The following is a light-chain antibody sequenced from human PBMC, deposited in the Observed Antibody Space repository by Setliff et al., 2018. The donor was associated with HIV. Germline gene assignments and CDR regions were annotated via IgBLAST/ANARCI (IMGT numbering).Light chain of an antibody. CDR3: CSYAGSSTYV. Sequence: QSALTQPASVSGSPGQSITISCTGTSSDVGSYNLVSWYQQHPGKAPKLMIYEVSKRPSGVSNRLSGSKSGNTASLTISGLQAEDEADYYCCSYAGSSTYVLGTGTKGTVL. V-gene: IGLV2-23*02. CDR1: SSDVGSYNL. CDR2: EVS. J-gene: IGLJ1*01.